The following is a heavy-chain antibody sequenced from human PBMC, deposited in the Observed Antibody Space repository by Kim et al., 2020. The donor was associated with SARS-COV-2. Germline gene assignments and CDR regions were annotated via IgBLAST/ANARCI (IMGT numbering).Heavy chain of an antibody. V-gene: IGHV3-23*03. CDR3: AKDTARGGT. CDR1: GFTFSSYA. D-gene: IGHD3-16*01. J-gene: IGHJ5*02. CDR2: IYSGGSST. Sequence: GGSLRLSCAASGFTFSSYAMSWVRQAPGKGLEWVSVIYSGGSSTYYADSVKGRFTISRDNSKNTLYLQMNSLRAEDTAVYYCAKDTARGGTWGQGTLVTVSS.